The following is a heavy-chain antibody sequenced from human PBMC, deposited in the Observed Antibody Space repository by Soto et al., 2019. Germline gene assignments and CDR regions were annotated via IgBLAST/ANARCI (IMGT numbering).Heavy chain of an antibody. V-gene: IGHV3-23*01. CDR1: GFTFSSYA. J-gene: IGHJ3*02. Sequence: EVQLLESGGGLVQPGGSLRLSCAASGFTFSSYAMSWVRQAPGKGLEWVSAISGSGGSTYYADSVKGRFTISRDNSKNTLYLQMNSLRAEDTAVYYSTASGGWYNVFDIWGQGTMVTVSS. D-gene: IGHD6-19*01. CDR2: ISGSGGST. CDR3: TASGGWYNVFDI.